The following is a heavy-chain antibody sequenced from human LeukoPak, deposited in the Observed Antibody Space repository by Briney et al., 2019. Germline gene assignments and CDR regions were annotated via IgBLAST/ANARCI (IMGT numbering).Heavy chain of an antibody. CDR1: GFSFSVYW. D-gene: IGHD3-22*01. CDR3: ARASSGSSYYYMDV. J-gene: IGHJ6*03. V-gene: IGHV3-74*01. CDR2: INSDGSST. Sequence: PGGSLRLSCAASGFSFSVYWMHWVRQAPGKGLVWVSRINSDGSSTSYADSVKGRFTISRDNAKNTLYLQMNSLRAEDTAVYYCARASSGSSYYYMDVWGKGTTVTVSS.